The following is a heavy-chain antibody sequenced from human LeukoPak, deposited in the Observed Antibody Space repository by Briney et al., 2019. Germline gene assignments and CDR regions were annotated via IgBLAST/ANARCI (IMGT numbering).Heavy chain of an antibody. D-gene: IGHD2-15*01. V-gene: IGHV4-34*01. J-gene: IGHJ5*02. CDR1: GGSFSGYY. CDR2: INHSGST. Sequence: SETLSLTCAVYGGSFSGYYWSWIRQPPGKGLEWIGEINHSGSTNYNPSLKSRVTISVDTSKNQFSLKLSPVTAADTAVYYCARGEPNCSGGSCYSNWFDPWGQGTLVTVSS. CDR3: ARGEPNCSGGSCYSNWFDP.